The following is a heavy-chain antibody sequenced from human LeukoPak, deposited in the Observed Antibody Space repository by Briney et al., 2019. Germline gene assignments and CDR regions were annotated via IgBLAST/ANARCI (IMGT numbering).Heavy chain of an antibody. V-gene: IGHV3-48*03. D-gene: IGHD3-22*01. J-gene: IGHJ3*02. CDR1: GFTFSSYE. CDR2: ISSSGNTI. Sequence: GGSLRLSCAASGFTFSSYEMNWVRQAPGKGLEWVSYISSSGNTIYYADSVKGRFTISRDNAKNSLYLQMNSLRAEDTAVYYCARDFASSGRTDAFDIWGQGTMVTVSS. CDR3: ARDFASSGRTDAFDI.